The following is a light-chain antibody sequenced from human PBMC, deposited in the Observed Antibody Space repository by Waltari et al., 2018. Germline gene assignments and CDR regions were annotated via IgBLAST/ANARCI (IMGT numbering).Light chain of an antibody. CDR2: GAS. J-gene: IGKJ1*01. CDR3: QHYLRLPVT. V-gene: IGKV3-20*01. Sequence: EIVLTQCPGTLSLSLGERATVSCRASQSVSRALAWYQQKPGQAPRLLIYGASTRATGIPDRFSGSGSGTDFSLTISRLEPDDFAVYYCQHYLRLPVTFGQGTTVEI. CDR1: QSVSRA.